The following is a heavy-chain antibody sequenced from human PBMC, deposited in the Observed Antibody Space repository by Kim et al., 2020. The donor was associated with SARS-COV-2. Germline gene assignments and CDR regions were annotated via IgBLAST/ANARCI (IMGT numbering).Heavy chain of an antibody. CDR2: IIPTFGTA. D-gene: IGHD3-9*01. Sequence: SVKVSCKASGGTFSSYAISWVRQAPGQGLEWMGGIIPTFGTANYAQKFQGRVTITADESTSTAYMELSSLRSEDTAVYYCARNPYDILTGYYKPYYYYYGMDGWGQGTTVTVSS. CDR3: ARNPYDILTGYYKPYYYYYGMDG. J-gene: IGHJ6*02. CDR1: GGTFSSYA. V-gene: IGHV1-69*13.